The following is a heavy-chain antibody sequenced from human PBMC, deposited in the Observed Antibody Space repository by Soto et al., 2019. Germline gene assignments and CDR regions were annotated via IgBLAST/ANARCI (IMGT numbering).Heavy chain of an antibody. V-gene: IGHV1-24*01. D-gene: IGHD4-17*01. CDR1: GYTLTELS. CDR2: FDPEDGET. J-gene: IGHJ5*02. CDR3: ATPRIKYYGDRFDP. Sequence: ASVKVSCKVSGYTLTELSMHWVRQAPGKGLEWMGGFDPEDGETIYAQKFQGRVTMTEDTSTDTAYMELSSLRSEDTAVYYCATPRIKYYGDRFDPWGQGTLVTVSS.